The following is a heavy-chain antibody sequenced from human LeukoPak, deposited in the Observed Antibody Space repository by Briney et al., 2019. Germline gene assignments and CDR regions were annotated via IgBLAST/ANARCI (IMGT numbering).Heavy chain of an antibody. J-gene: IGHJ3*02. D-gene: IGHD4-17*01. CDR1: GFTFSSYA. V-gene: IGHV3-30-3*01. Sequence: EPGRSLRLSCAASGFTFSSYAMHWVRQAPAKGLERVAVISYDGSNKYYADSVKGRFTISRDNSKNTLYLQMNSLRAEDTAVYYCARALQIGMTTVTTLAFDIWGQGTMVTVSS. CDR2: ISYDGSNK. CDR3: ARALQIGMTTVTTLAFDI.